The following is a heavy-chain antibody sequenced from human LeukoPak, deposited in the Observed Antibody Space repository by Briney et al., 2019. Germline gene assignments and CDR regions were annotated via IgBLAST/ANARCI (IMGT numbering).Heavy chain of an antibody. V-gene: IGHV1-2*02. CDR1: GCTFTSYD. Sequence: ASVKVSCKASGCTFTSYDINWVRQATGQGLEWMGWMNPNSGGTNYAQKFQGRVTMTRDTSISTAYMELSRLRSDDTAVYYCARDRVAAVPNFDYWGQGTLVTVSS. D-gene: IGHD6-13*01. CDR3: ARDRVAAVPNFDY. CDR2: MNPNSGGT. J-gene: IGHJ4*02.